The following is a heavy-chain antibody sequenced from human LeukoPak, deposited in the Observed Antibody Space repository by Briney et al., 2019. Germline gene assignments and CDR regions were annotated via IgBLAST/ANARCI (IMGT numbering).Heavy chain of an antibody. J-gene: IGHJ4*02. CDR1: GGSFSSGGYY. CDR2: IYYSGST. CDR3: ARGTRTYYDFWSGFHDY. Sequence: SQTVSLTCTVSGGSFSSGGYYWSWIRQHPGRGLEWIGYIYYSGSTYYSPSLKSRVTISVDTSKNQFSLKLSSVTAADTAVYYCARGTRTYYDFWSGFHDYWGQGTLVTVSS. V-gene: IGHV4-31*03. D-gene: IGHD3-3*01.